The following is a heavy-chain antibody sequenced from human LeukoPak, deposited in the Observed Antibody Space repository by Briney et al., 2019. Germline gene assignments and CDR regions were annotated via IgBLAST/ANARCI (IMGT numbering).Heavy chain of an antibody. D-gene: IGHD5-18*01. J-gene: IGHJ4*02. V-gene: IGHV4-34*01. CDR1: GGSFSGYY. CDR2: INHSGST. CDR3: ARATLTAMVSFDY. Sequence: SETLSLTRAVYGGSFSGYYWSWIRQPPGKGLEWIGEINHSGSTNYNPSLKSRVTISVDTSKNQFSLKLSSVTAADTAVYYCARATLTAMVSFDYWGQGTLVTVSS.